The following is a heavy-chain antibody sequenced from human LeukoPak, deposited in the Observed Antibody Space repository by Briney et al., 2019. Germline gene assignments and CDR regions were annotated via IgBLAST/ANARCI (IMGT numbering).Heavy chain of an antibody. CDR2: ISVSGGST. J-gene: IGHJ6*02. CDR3: AKDPYCSGGTCYGMDV. Sequence: GGSLRLSCAASGXTFSNYAMTWVRQAPGKGLEWVSGISVSGGSTYYADSVKGRFTISRDNSKNTLYLQMSSLRADDTAAYYCAKDPYCSGGTCYGMDVWGQGTTVTVSS. CDR1: GXTFSNYA. V-gene: IGHV3-23*01. D-gene: IGHD2-15*01.